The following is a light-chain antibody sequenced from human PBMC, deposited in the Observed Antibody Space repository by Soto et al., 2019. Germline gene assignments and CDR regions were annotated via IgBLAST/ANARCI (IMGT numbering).Light chain of an antibody. J-gene: IGLJ3*02. CDR1: SSDVGAYKY. V-gene: IGLV2-8*01. CDR3: TSYVGNDIWV. Sequence: QSVLTQPPSASGSPGQSVTISCTGTSSDVGAYKYVSWYQQYPGKAPKLMIYEVTKRPSGVTDRFSGSKSGNTASLTVSGLQAEDEDDYYCTSYVGNDIWVFGGGTKLTVL. CDR2: EVT.